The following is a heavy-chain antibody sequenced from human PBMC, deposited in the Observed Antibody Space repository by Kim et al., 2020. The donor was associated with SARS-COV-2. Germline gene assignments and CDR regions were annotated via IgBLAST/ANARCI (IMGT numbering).Heavy chain of an antibody. CDR1: GFTFSSYW. J-gene: IGHJ5*02. CDR3: AGGREYSDYYGSGEEYNWFDP. D-gene: IGHD3-10*01. CDR2: INSDGSST. V-gene: IGHV3-74*01. Sequence: GGSLRLSCAASGFTFSSYWMHWVRQAPGKGLVWVSRINSDGSSTSYADSVKGRFTISRDNAKNTLYLQMNSLRAEDTAVYYCAGGREYSDYYGSGEEYNWFDPWGQGTLVTVSS.